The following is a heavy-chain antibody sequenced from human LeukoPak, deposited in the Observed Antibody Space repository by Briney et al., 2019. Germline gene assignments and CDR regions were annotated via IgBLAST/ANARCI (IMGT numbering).Heavy chain of an antibody. CDR3: ARIGKTSVLRYFDWLPFDY. D-gene: IGHD3-9*01. CDR1: GGSISSYY. V-gene: IGHV4-59*12. J-gene: IGHJ4*02. CDR2: IYYSGST. Sequence: SETLSLTCTVSGGSISSYYWSWIRQPPGKGLEWIGYIYYSGSTNYNPSLKSRVTISVDTSKNQFSLKLRSVTAADTAVYYCARIGKTSVLRYFDWLPFDYWGQGTLVTVSS.